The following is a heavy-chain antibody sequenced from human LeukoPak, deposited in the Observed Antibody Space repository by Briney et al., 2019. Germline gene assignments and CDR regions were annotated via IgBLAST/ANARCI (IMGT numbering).Heavy chain of an antibody. CDR1: GYTFTGYY. CDR2: INPNSGGT. J-gene: IGHJ6*03. CDR3: ARGDIVVAYYYYYYMDV. V-gene: IGHV1-2*02. Sequence: RASVKVSCKAYGYTFTGYYMHWVRQAPGQGLEWMGWINPNSGGTNYAQKFQGRVTMTRDTSISTAYMELSRLRSDDTAVYYCARGDIVVAYYYYYYMDVWGKGTTVTVSS. D-gene: IGHD2-15*01.